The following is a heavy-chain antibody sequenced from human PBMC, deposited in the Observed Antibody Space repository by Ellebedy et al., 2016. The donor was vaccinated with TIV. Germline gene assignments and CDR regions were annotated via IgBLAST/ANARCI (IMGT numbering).Heavy chain of an antibody. Sequence: GESLKISCAASGFTVSSNYMTWVRQAPGKGLEWVSAIGPTSGYTFYADSVKGRFTFSRDNSKNTLYLQMDSLRAEDTAVYYCGRGLNPMIMIDSWGQGTLVTVSS. CDR2: IGPTSGYT. CDR1: GFTVSSNY. J-gene: IGHJ4*02. D-gene: IGHD3-16*01. CDR3: GRGLNPMIMIDS. V-gene: IGHV3-23*01.